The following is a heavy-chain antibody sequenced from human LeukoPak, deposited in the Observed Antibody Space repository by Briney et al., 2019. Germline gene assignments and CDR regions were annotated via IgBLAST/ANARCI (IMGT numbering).Heavy chain of an antibody. Sequence: GASVKVSCKASGGTFSSYAISWVRQAPGQGLEWMGGTIPIFGTANYAQKFQGRVTITADKSTSTAYMELSSLRSEDTAVYYCAREMHTTMVRGVIRYYGMDVWGKGTTVTASS. CDR1: GGTFSSYA. CDR2: TIPIFGTA. D-gene: IGHD3-10*01. CDR3: AREMHTTMVRGVIRYYGMDV. V-gene: IGHV1-69*06. J-gene: IGHJ6*04.